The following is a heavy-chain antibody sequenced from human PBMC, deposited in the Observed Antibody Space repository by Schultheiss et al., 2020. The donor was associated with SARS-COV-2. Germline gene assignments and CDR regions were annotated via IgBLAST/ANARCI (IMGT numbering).Heavy chain of an antibody. V-gene: IGHV4-59*06. CDR3: AREDRGGGNLWHY. J-gene: IGHJ4*02. Sequence: SETLSLTCAVSGGSISSYYWSWIRQPPGKGLEWIGYIYHSGSTYYNPSLKSRVTISVDTSKNQFSLKLSSVTAADTAVYYCAREDRGGGNLWHYWGQGTLVTVSS. CDR1: GGSISSYY. CDR2: IYHSGST. D-gene: IGHD2-15*01.